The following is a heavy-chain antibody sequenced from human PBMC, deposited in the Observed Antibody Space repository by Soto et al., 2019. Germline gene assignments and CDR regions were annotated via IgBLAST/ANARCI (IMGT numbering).Heavy chain of an antibody. J-gene: IGHJ6*02. CDR2: INPNSGGR. Sequence: QVQLVQSGAEVKKPGASVKVSCKASGYTFTGYYMHWVRQAPGQGLEWMGWINPNSGGRNYAQKFPGWVTMTRDTSISTAYMELSRLRSDDTAGYYCARAEVGALRRGDGMDVWGQGTTVTVSS. D-gene: IGHD1-26*01. V-gene: IGHV1-2*04. CDR3: ARAEVGALRRGDGMDV. CDR1: GYTFTGYY.